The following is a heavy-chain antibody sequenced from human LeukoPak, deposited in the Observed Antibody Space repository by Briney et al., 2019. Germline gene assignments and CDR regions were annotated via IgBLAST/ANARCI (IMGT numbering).Heavy chain of an antibody. J-gene: IGHJ4*02. Sequence: GGSLRLSCXVSGFTFNNYWMSWVRQAPGKGLEWVANITPDGSDRYYVDSLKGRVTISRDNTKSSLYLQLNSLRAEDTAVYYCVPGGLAVSGIDYWGQGALVTVSS. CDR3: VPGGLAVSGIDY. V-gene: IGHV3-7*01. D-gene: IGHD6-19*01. CDR2: ITPDGSDR. CDR1: GFTFNNYW.